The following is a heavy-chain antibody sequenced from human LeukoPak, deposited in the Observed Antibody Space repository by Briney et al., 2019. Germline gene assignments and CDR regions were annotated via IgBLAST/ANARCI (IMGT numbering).Heavy chain of an antibody. CDR1: GFTFSSYA. Sequence: PGGSLRLSCAASGFTFSSYAMHWVRQAPGKGLEWVAVISYDGSNKYYADSVKGRFTISRDNSKNTLYPQMNSLRAEDTAVYYCARGDSSGWYYFDYWGQGTLVTVSS. CDR3: ARGDSSGWYYFDY. D-gene: IGHD6-19*01. CDR2: ISYDGSNK. V-gene: IGHV3-30-3*01. J-gene: IGHJ4*02.